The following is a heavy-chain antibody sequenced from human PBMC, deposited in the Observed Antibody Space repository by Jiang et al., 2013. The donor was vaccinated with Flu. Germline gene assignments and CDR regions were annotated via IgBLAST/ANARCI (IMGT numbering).Heavy chain of an antibody. D-gene: IGHD5-18*01. Sequence: VQLVESGGDLIQQGGSLRLSCAASGFTVSNNYMIWVRQAPGKGLEWVSVISIRGTISYADSVKGRFTISRDSYKNTVSLQMNSLRAEDTGMYFCARDLTDTAMDDYYYYYGMDVWGQGTTVHRLL. V-gene: IGHV3-53*01. CDR3: ARDLTDTAMDDYYYYYGMDV. CDR1: GFTVSNNY. CDR2: ISIRGTI. J-gene: IGHJ6*02.